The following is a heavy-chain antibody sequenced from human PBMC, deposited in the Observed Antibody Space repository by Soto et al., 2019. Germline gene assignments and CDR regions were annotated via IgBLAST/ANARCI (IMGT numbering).Heavy chain of an antibody. D-gene: IGHD6-13*01. V-gene: IGHV3-23*01. CDR1: GFTFSSYA. J-gene: IGHJ6*02. CDR3: AKDRDGAAAGPTKFYGMDV. CDR2: ISGSGDST. Sequence: VQLLESGGGLVQPGGSLRLSCAASGFTFSSYAMSWVRQAPGEGLEWVSVISGSGDSTYYADSVRGRFTISRDNSKTTLYLQMNSLRAEDTAVYYCAKDRDGAAAGPTKFYGMDVWGQGTTVTVSS.